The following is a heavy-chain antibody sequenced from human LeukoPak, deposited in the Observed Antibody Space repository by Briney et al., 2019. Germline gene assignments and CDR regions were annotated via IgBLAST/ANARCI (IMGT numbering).Heavy chain of an antibody. D-gene: IGHD2-15*01. Sequence: SETLSLNCAVYGGSFSAYYWSWVRQPPGKGLEWIGEINHSGSTNYNPSLKSRVTISVDTSKNQFPLKLNSVTAADTAVYYCARSKGNYCSGGTCPGRLFDCWGQGTLVTVSS. CDR3: ARSKGNYCSGGTCPGRLFDC. CDR2: INHSGST. V-gene: IGHV4-34*01. CDR1: GGSFSAYY. J-gene: IGHJ4*02.